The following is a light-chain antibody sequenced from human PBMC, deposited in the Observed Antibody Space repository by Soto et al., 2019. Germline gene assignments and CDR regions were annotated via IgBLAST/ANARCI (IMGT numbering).Light chain of an antibody. CDR1: QSVNIY. CDR3: QQYDDWLRLT. J-gene: IGKJ4*01. CDR2: GAS. Sequence: VMVQSAATLSLARGERATLSCRASQSVNIYLAWYQQKPGQAPRLLIFGASYRATGIPARFSGSGSGTEFNLTSRRLQSEDFAVYFCQQYDDWLRLTFGGGTKVDIK. V-gene: IGKV3D-15*01.